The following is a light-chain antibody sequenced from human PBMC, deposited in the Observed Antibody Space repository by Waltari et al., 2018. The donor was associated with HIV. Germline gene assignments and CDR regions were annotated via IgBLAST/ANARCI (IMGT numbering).Light chain of an antibody. J-gene: IGLJ1*01. V-gene: IGLV3-25*03. CDR2: KDS. Sequence: SYELTQPPSVSVFPGQTARITCSGDALPQQYAYWYQQKPGQAPVLVIYKDSERPSGIPERFSGSSSGTTVTLTISGVQAEDEADYYCQSADSSGTYVFGTGTKVTVL. CDR1: ALPQQY. CDR3: QSADSSGTYV.